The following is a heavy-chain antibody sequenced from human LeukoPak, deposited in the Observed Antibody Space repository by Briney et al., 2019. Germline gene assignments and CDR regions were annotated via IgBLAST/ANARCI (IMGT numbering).Heavy chain of an antibody. J-gene: IGHJ4*02. CDR2: ISPYNGNT. CDR3: ATEGGWAPTDYGDKVY. Sequence: ASVKVSCKTSGYIFTNYGISWVRQAPGQGLEWMGWISPYNGNTNYAQELQGRVTLTTDTSTSTAYMDLRSLRSDDTAVYYCATEGGWAPTDYGDKVYWGQGTPVTVSS. V-gene: IGHV1-18*01. D-gene: IGHD4-17*01. CDR1: GYIFTNYG.